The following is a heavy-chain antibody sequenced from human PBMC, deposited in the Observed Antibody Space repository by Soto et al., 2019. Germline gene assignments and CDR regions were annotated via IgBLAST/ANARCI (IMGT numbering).Heavy chain of an antibody. Sequence: GVSLGLSCAASAFTFSSYGMHWVRQAPGKGLEWGAVLWDDGSNKYYADSVNGRFTISRDNSKNTLYLQMNSLRAEDKAVYYCARDCAGYSSGWYQRGGFDYWGQGTLVTVSS. CDR1: AFTFSSYG. V-gene: IGHV3-33*01. D-gene: IGHD6-19*01. J-gene: IGHJ4*02. CDR2: LWDDGSNK. CDR3: ARDCAGYSSGWYQRGGFDY.